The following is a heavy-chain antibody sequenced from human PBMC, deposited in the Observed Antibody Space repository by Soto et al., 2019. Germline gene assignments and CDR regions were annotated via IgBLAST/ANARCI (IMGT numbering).Heavy chain of an antibody. CDR1: GFTFSSYA. CDR2: ISSTTNYK. J-gene: IGHJ3*02. CDR3: ARDLHYYDSSGYYSYSAFDI. Sequence: GGSLRLSCAASGFTFSSYAMSWVRQAPGKGLEWFSSISSTTNYKYYADSVKGRFTISRDDSKNTLYLQLNSLRPEDTAVYYCARDLHYYDSSGYYSYSAFDIWGQGTMVTVSS. D-gene: IGHD3-22*01. V-gene: IGHV3-21*01.